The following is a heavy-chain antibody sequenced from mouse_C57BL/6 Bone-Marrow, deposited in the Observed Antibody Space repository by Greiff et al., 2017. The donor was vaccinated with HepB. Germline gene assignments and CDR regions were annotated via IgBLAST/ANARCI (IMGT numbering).Heavy chain of an antibody. D-gene: IGHD1-1*01. CDR3: ARGGSCHWYFDV. CDR2: IYPGSGST. Sequence: VQLQQPGAELVKPGASVKMSCKASGYTFTSYWITWVKQRPGRGLEWIGGIYPGSGSTNYNEKFKSKATLTVDTSSSTAYMQLSSLTSEDSAVYYCARGGSCHWYFDVWGTGTTVTVSS. CDR1: GYTFTSYW. V-gene: IGHV1-55*01. J-gene: IGHJ1*03.